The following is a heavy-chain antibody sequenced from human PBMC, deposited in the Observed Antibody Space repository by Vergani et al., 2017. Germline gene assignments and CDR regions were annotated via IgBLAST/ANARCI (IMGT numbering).Heavy chain of an antibody. CDR2: ISSSSSYT. Sequence: EVQLLESGGGLVQPGGSLRLSCAASGFTFSSYSMNWVRQAPGKGLEWVSSISSSSSYTNYADSVKGRFTISRDNAKNSLYLQMNSLRAEDTAVYYCARAFSSRSSTSSLLRQPGYWGQGTLVTVAS. V-gene: IGHV3-21*01. CDR1: GFTFSSYS. D-gene: IGHD2-2*01. J-gene: IGHJ4*02. CDR3: ARAFSSRSSTSSLLRQPGY.